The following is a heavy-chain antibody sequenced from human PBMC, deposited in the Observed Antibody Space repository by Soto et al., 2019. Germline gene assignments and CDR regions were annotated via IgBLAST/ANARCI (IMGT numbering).Heavy chain of an antibody. Sequence: GGSLRLSCAASGFTFSSYGMRWVRQAPGKGLEWVAVIWYDGSNKYYADSVKGRFTISRDNSKNTLYLQMNSLRAEDTAVYYCARAYGDYLRYYYYYMDVSGKGTTVTVSS. CDR3: ARAYGDYLRYYYYYMDV. V-gene: IGHV3-33*01. J-gene: IGHJ6*03. CDR2: IWYDGSNK. CDR1: GFTFSSYG. D-gene: IGHD4-17*01.